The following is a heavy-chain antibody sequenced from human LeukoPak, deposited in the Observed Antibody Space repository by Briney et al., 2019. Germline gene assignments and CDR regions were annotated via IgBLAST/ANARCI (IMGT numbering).Heavy chain of an antibody. V-gene: IGHV4-34*01. CDR2: INHSGST. Sequence: SETLSLTCAVYGGSFSGYYWSWIRQPPGKGLEWIGEINHSGSTNYNPSLKSRVTISVDTSKNQFSLKLSSVTAADTAVYYCARTYNWHYYYMDVWGKGTTVTVSS. CDR3: ARTYNWHYYYMDV. CDR1: GGSFSGYY. D-gene: IGHD1-20*01. J-gene: IGHJ6*03.